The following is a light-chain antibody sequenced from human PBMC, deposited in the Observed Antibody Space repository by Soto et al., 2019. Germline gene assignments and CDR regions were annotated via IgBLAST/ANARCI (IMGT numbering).Light chain of an antibody. CDR3: MQALQSEFT. V-gene: IGKV2-28*01. CDR1: QSLLHSNGYNY. J-gene: IGKJ3*01. CDR2: LGS. Sequence: DIVMTQSPLSLPVTPGEPASISCRSSQSLLHSNGYNYLDWYLQKPGQSPQLLIYLGSNRASGVPDRFSGSGSGTDVTLKISRVEAEDVGVYYCMQALQSEFTFGPGTKVDIK.